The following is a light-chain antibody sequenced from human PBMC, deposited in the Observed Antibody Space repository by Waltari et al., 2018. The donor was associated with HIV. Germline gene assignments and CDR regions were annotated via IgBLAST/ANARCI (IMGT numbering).Light chain of an antibody. CDR2: AAS. CDR1: QSVSSSY. J-gene: IGKJ2*01. Sequence: EIVLTQSPGTLSLSPGERATLSCRASQSVSSSYLAWYQQEPGQAPRLLIYAASRRATGIPDRFSGSGSGTDFTLTISGLEPEDFAVYYCQQYGSSPYTFGQG. V-gene: IGKV3-20*01. CDR3: QQYGSSPYT.